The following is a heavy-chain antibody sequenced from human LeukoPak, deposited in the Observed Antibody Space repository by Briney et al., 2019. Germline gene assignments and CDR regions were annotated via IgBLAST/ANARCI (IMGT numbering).Heavy chain of an antibody. CDR2: ISWNSDSI. D-gene: IGHD6-13*01. J-gene: IGHJ3*02. CDR1: GFTFDDYA. V-gene: IGHV3-9*01. CDR3: AKSRIAAAGSGPNGFDI. Sequence: GGSLRLSCAASGFTFDDYAMHWVRQAPGKGLEWVSGISWNSDSIGYADSVKGRFTISRDNAKNSLYLQMNSLRAEDTALYYCAKSRIAAAGSGPNGFDIWGQGTMVTVSS.